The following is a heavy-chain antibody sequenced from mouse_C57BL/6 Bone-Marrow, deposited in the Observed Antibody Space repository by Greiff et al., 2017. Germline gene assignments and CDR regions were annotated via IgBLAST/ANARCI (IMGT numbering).Heavy chain of an antibody. D-gene: IGHD1-1*01. Sequence: QVQLQQPGAELVKPGASVKLSCKASGYTFTSYWMHWVKQRPGQGLEWIGMIHPNSGSTNYNEKFKSKATLTVDKSSSTAYMQRSSLTSEDSAVYYCASFITTVVPYAMDYWGQGTSVTVSS. CDR1: GYTFTSYW. V-gene: IGHV1-64*01. CDR3: ASFITTVVPYAMDY. CDR2: IHPNSGST. J-gene: IGHJ4*01.